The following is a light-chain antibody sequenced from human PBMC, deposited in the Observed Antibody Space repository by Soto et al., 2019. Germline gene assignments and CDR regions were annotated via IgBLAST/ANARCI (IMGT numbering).Light chain of an antibody. Sequence: QSALTQPASVSGSPGQSITVSCTGTSXDVGGHNYVSWFQQHPGQAPKLLIYEVTTRPSGVSTRFSGSKSGNTASLTISGLQAEDEADYHCSSYSSSGTFFVFGTGTKVTVL. V-gene: IGLV2-14*01. CDR2: EVT. CDR3: SSYSSSGTFFV. CDR1: SXDVGGHNY. J-gene: IGLJ1*01.